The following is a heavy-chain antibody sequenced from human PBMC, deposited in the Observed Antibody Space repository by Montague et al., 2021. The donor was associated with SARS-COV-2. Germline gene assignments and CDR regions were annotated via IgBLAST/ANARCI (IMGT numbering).Heavy chain of an antibody. CDR3: ARGRTVTTFYYHYYYGMDV. D-gene: IGHD4-17*01. CDR1: GGSFSGYY. Sequence: SETLSLTCAVYGGSFSGYYWSWIRQPPGKGLEWIGEINHSGSTNYNPSLKSRVTISVDTSKNQFSLKLSSVTAADTAVYYCARGRTVTTFYYHYYYGMDVWGQGTTVTVSS. J-gene: IGHJ6*02. CDR2: INHSGST. V-gene: IGHV4-34*01.